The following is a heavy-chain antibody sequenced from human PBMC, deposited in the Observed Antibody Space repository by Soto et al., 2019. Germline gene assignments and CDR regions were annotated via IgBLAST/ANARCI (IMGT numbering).Heavy chain of an antibody. CDR3: ARDSLGVSVREFPHYYMDV. J-gene: IGHJ6*03. CDR2: ISFDGSNK. D-gene: IGHD3-10*01. CDR1: GFTFSNYA. V-gene: IGHV3-30*03. Sequence: GGSLRLSCAASGFTFSNYAMHWVRQAPGKGLEWVALISFDGSNKYHGGSVKGRFTISRDNSKNTLYLQMNSLRAEDTAVYYCARDSLGVSVREFPHYYMDVWGKGTTVTVSS.